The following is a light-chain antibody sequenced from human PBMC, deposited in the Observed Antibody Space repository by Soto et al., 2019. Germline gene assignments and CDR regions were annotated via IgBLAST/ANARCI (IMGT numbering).Light chain of an antibody. V-gene: IGLV1-44*01. CDR3: AAWDDSLNGLI. J-gene: IGLJ2*01. CDR2: SNN. Sequence: QSVLTQPPSASGTPGQRVTISCSGSSSNIGRNTVSWYQQLQGAAPKFLIYSNNQRPSGVPDRFSGSKSGTSASLAISGLPSEDEADYYCAAWDDSLNGLIFGGGTKLTVL. CDR1: SSNIGRNT.